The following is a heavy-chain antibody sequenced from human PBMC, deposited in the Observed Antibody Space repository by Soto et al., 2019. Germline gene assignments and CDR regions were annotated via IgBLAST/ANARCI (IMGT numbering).Heavy chain of an antibody. Sequence: ASVKVSCKASGYTFTSYAIHWVRQAPGQRLERMGWINAGNGNTKYSQRFQGRVTITRDTSASTAYMELSSLRSEDTAVYYCARELGYCTSFGCYDYYYFYMDVWGKGTTVTVSS. J-gene: IGHJ6*03. V-gene: IGHV1-3*01. D-gene: IGHD2-2*01. CDR2: INAGNGNT. CDR1: GYTFTSYA. CDR3: ARELGYCTSFGCYDYYYFYMDV.